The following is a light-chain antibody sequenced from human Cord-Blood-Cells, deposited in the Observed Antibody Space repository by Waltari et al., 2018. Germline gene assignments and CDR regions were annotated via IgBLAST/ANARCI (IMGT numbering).Light chain of an antibody. CDR1: QSISSW. Sequence: DIQMTQSPSTLSASVGDRVTITCRASQSISSWLAWYQQKPGKAPKLLIYKASSLESGVPSRFSGSGSGTEFTLAISSLQPDDFATYYCQQYNSYPYTFGQGTKLEIK. V-gene: IGKV1-5*03. CDR3: QQYNSYPYT. J-gene: IGKJ2*01. CDR2: KAS.